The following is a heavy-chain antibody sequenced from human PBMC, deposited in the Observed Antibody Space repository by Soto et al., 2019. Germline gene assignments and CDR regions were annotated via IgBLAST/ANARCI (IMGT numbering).Heavy chain of an antibody. V-gene: IGHV4-39*01. CDR1: GGCISSSSYY. J-gene: IGHJ5*02. D-gene: IGHD6-13*01. Sequence: ETLSLTCTVSGGCISSSSYYWGWIRQPPGKGLEWIGSIYYSGSTYYNPSLKSRVTISVDTSKNQFSLKLRSVTAADTTVYYCARQGEYSSSWQNWFDPWGQGTLVTVSS. CDR3: ARQGEYSSSWQNWFDP. CDR2: IYYSGST.